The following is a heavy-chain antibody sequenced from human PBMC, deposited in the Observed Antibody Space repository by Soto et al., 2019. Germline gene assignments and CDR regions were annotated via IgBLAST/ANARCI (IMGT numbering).Heavy chain of an antibody. J-gene: IGHJ4*02. D-gene: IGHD6-19*01. CDR2: MRGSGGSK. Sequence: GGSLRLSCAASGFTFSSYAMSWVRQAPGKGLEWVAAMRGSGGSKYYAYSVKGRFTNSRDNTKNTLYLQMNSLRAEDTAVYSCAIDYSSGWYDFGYWGQGTLVTVSS. CDR3: AIDYSSGWYDFGY. V-gene: IGHV3-23*01. CDR1: GFTFSSYA.